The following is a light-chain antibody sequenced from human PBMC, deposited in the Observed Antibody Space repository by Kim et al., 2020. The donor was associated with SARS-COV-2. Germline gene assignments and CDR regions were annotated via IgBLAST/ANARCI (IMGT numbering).Light chain of an antibody. Sequence: GQRVNISCSGSSSNRGSKYVYWYQQLPGTAPKLLSYRNNQRPSGVPDRFSGSKSDTSASLAISGLRSEDEADYYCAAWDDSLSGWVFGGGTQLTVL. CDR1: SSNRGSKY. CDR3: AAWDDSLSGWV. CDR2: RNN. V-gene: IGLV1-47*01. J-gene: IGLJ3*02.